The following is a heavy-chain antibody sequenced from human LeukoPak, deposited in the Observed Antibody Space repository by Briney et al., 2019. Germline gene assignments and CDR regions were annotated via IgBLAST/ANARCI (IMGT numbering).Heavy chain of an antibody. J-gene: IGHJ3*02. Sequence: GGSLRLSCAASGFTFNNYAMTWVRQAPGKGLEWVSHITGGGDGTYYADSVKGRFTISRDNSKNTLYLQMNSLRAEDTAVYYCARDIVPAVAFDIWGQRTMVTVSS. CDR1: GFTFNNYA. CDR3: ARDIVPAVAFDI. V-gene: IGHV3-23*01. D-gene: IGHD2-2*01. CDR2: ITGGGDGT.